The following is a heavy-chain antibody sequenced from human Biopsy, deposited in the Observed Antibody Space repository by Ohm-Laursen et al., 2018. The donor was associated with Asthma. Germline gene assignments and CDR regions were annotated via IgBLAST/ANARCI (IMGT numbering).Heavy chain of an antibody. D-gene: IGHD3-9*01. CDR3: ARGRARETGLFDHFDY. V-gene: IGHV4-59*01. CDR1: GVSISSDY. Sequence: SQTLSLTCTVSGVSISSDYWSWIRQPPGKGLEWIGHIYYSGTTKYHPSLKSRVTISVDTSKNQFSLKLRSVTAADAAVYYCARGRARETGLFDHFDYWGQGTLVTVSS. J-gene: IGHJ4*02. CDR2: IYYSGTT.